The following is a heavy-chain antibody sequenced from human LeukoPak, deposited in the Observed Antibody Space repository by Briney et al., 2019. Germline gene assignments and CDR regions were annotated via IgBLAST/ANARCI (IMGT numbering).Heavy chain of an antibody. CDR2: IRSKANSYAT. V-gene: IGHV3-73*01. Sequence: GGSRKLSCAASGFTFSGSAMHWVRQASGKGLEWVGRIRSKANSYATAYAASVKGRFTISRDDSKNTAYLQMNSLKTEDTAVYYCTRHGTPGIAVAGGNSDYWGQGTLVTVSS. CDR1: GFTFSGSA. CDR3: TRHGTPGIAVAGGNSDY. D-gene: IGHD6-19*01. J-gene: IGHJ4*02.